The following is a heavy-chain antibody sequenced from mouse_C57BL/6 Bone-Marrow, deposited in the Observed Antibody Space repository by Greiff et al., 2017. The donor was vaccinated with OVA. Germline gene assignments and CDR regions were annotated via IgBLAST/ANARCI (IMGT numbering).Heavy chain of an antibody. CDR2: IYPGDGDT. J-gene: IGHJ2*01. V-gene: IGHV1-82*01. D-gene: IGHD2-4*01. Sequence: VKLQESGPELVKPGASVKISCKASGYAFSSSWMNWVKQRPGKGLEWIGRIYPGDGDTNYNGKFKGKATLTADKSSSTAYMQLSSLTSEDSAVYFCARWVIYYDYGFDYWGQGTTLTVSS. CDR1: GYAFSSSW. CDR3: ARWVIYYDYGFDY.